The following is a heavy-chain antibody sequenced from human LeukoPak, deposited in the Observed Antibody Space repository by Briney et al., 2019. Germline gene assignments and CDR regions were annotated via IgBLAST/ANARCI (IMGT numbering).Heavy chain of an antibody. V-gene: IGHV3-11*01. J-gene: IGHJ5*02. CDR2: ISSSGSTI. CDR3: AKDDGEDYYDSSGYWFDP. Sequence: GWSLRLSCAASGFTFSDYYMRWIRQAPGKGLEWVSYISSSGSTIYYADSVKGRFTISRDNSKNTLYLQMNSLRAEETAVYYCAKDDGEDYYDSSGYWFDPWGQGTLVTVSS. D-gene: IGHD3-22*01. CDR1: GFTFSDYY.